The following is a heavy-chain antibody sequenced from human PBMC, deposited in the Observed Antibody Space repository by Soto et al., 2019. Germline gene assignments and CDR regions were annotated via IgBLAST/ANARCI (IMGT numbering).Heavy chain of an antibody. CDR2: VYHTGTT. D-gene: IGHD6-13*01. CDR1: GGSIGHYY. J-gene: IGHJ4*02. CDR3: AREGQQLPRYYFDY. Sequence: PSETLSLTCTVSGGSIGHYYWSWIRRPPGRGLQWIGYVYHTGTTTYSPSLKSRVTISEDTSKNQVSLRLNSVTAADTAVYYCAREGQQLPRYYFDYWGQGTLITVSS. V-gene: IGHV4-59*01.